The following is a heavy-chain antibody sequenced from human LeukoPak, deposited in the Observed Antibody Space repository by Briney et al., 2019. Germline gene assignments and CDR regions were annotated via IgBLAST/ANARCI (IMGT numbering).Heavy chain of an antibody. CDR3: ARDQTVGTGEGPNYYYYYMDV. D-gene: IGHD7-27*01. CDR1: GFTFSSYS. V-gene: IGHV3-21*01. CDR2: ISSSSSYI. Sequence: GGSLRLSCAASGFTFSSYSMNWVRQAPGKGLEWVSSISSSSSYIYYADSVKGRFTISRDNAKNSLYLQTNSLRAEDTAVYYCARDQTVGTGEGPNYYYYYMDVWGKGTTVTVSS. J-gene: IGHJ6*03.